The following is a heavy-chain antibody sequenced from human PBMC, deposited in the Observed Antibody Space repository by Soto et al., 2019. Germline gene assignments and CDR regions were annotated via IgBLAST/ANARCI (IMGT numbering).Heavy chain of an antibody. V-gene: IGHV1-69*06. CDR1: GGTFSSYA. Sequence: VKVSCKASGGTFSSYAISWVRQAPGQGLEWMGGINPIFGTPHYAQKYQGRVTITADTFTNTAYMELTRLTSDDTAVYFCAREGRHFDYWGQGTLVTVSS. J-gene: IGHJ4*02. CDR2: INPIFGTP. CDR3: AREGRHFDY.